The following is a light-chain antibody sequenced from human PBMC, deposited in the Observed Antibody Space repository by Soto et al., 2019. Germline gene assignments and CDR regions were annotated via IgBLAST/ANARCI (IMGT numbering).Light chain of an antibody. Sequence: QSVLTQPPSASGTPGQRVTISCSGSSSNIGSNYVYWYQQLPGTAPKLLIYRNNQRPSGVPDRFSGSKSGTSASLAISGLRYEDGADYYCAAWDDSLSVVVFGGGTKLTVL. CDR1: SSNIGSNY. CDR2: RNN. CDR3: AAWDDSLSVVV. J-gene: IGLJ2*01. V-gene: IGLV1-47*01.